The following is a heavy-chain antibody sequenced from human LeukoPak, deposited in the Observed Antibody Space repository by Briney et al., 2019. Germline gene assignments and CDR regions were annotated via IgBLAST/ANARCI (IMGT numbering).Heavy chain of an antibody. J-gene: IGHJ4*02. D-gene: IGHD1-26*01. CDR1: GYTFTGYY. CDR2: INPNSGGT. Sequence: ASVKVSCKASGYTFTGYYMHWVRQAPGQGLEWMGWINPNSGGTNYAQKFQGRVTMTRDTSISTAYMELSRLRSDDTAVYYCARGRLDRWELLRGYYFDYWGQGTLVTVSS. V-gene: IGHV1-2*02. CDR3: ARGRLDRWELLRGYYFDY.